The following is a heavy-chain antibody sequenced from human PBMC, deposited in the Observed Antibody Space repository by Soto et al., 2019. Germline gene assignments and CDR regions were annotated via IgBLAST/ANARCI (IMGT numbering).Heavy chain of an antibody. V-gene: IGHV1-69*13. D-gene: IGHD3-22*01. CDR3: ARQFDYDSSGYYYAY. J-gene: IGHJ4*02. Sequence: ASVKVSCKASGGTFNRNTISWVRQAPGQGLEWMGGIIPIFGTANYAQKFQGRVTITADESTNTAYMELSRLRSEDTAVYYCARQFDYDSSGYYYAYWGQGTLVTVSS. CDR1: GGTFNRNT. CDR2: IIPIFGTA.